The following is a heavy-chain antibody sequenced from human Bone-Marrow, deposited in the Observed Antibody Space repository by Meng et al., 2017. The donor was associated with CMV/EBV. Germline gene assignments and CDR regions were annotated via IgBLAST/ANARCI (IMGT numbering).Heavy chain of an antibody. CDR2: MNPNSGNT. CDR3: ARWQDSGYDGWVPLYYYYYGMDV. J-gene: IGHJ6*02. D-gene: IGHD5-12*01. Sequence: INWVRQATGQGLEWMGWMNPNSGNTGYAQKFQGRVTMTRNTSISTAYMELSSLRSEDTAVYYCARWQDSGYDGWVPLYYYYYGMDVWGQGTTVTVSS. V-gene: IGHV1-8*01.